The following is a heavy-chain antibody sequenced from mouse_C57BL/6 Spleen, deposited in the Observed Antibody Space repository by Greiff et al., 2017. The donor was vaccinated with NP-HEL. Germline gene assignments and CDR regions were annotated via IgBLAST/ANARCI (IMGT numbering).Heavy chain of an antibody. CDR3: ARWSYYGSSYHCDY. V-gene: IGHV1-4*01. J-gene: IGHJ2*01. Sequence: VQLQQSGAELARPGASVKMSCKASGYTFTSYTMHWVKQRPGQGLEWIGYINPSSGYTKYNQKFKDKATLTADKSSSTAYMQLSSLTSEDSAVYYCARWSYYGSSYHCDYWGQGTTLTVSS. CDR2: INPSSGYT. D-gene: IGHD1-1*01. CDR1: GYTFTSYT.